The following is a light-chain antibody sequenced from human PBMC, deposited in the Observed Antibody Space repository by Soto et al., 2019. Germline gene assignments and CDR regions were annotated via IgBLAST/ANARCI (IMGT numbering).Light chain of an antibody. Sequence: EIVLTQSPGTLSLSPGERATLSCRTSQTLSSSFLAWYQQTPGQAPRLLIYDTSTRAIDIPDRFSGSGSGTDLTLTISRLEPEDFAVYYCQQYGYLGTFGQGTKVEFK. J-gene: IGKJ1*01. CDR1: QTLSSSF. V-gene: IGKV3-20*01. CDR2: DTS. CDR3: QQYGYLGT.